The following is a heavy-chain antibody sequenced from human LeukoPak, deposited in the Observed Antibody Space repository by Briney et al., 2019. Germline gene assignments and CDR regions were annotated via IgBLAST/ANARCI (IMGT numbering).Heavy chain of an antibody. V-gene: IGHV4-4*07. CDR1: GGSISSYY. CDR3: ARGRANYDSTGYYY. CDR2: IYTSGST. J-gene: IGHJ4*02. D-gene: IGHD3-22*01. Sequence: SETLSLTCTVSGGSISSYYWSWIRQPAGKGLEWIGRIYTSGSTNYNPSLKSRVTITIDTSKNQFSLKLTSVIAADTAVYYCARGRANYDSTGYYYWGQGILVTVSS.